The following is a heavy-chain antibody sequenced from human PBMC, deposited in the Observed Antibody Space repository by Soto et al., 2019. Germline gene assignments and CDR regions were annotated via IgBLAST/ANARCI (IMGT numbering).Heavy chain of an antibody. CDR3: ARRGPRVYYDNSDYYYYGMDV. CDR2: IYPADSDT. Sequence: GESLKISCKGSGYSFTIYWIGWVRQMPGKGLEWMGIIYPADSDTRYSPSFQGQVTISADKSISTAYLQWSTLKASDTAIYYCARRGPRVYYDNSDYYYYGMDVWGQGTTVTV. D-gene: IGHD3-22*01. J-gene: IGHJ6*02. CDR1: GYSFTIYW. V-gene: IGHV5-51*01.